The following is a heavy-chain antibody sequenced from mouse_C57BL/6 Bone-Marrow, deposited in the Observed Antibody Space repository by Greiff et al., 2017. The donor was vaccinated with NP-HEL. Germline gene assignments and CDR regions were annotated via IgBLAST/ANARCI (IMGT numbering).Heavy chain of an antibody. CDR3: AREGGSSQYYLDY. Sequence: QVQLQQPGAELVMPGASVKLSCKASGYTFTSYWMHWVKQRPGQGLEWIGEIDPSDSYTNYNQKFKGKSTLTVDKSSSTAYMQLSSLTSEDSAVYYCAREGGSSQYYLDYWGQGTTLTVSS. J-gene: IGHJ2*01. V-gene: IGHV1-69*01. CDR1: GYTFTSYW. CDR2: IDPSDSYT. D-gene: IGHD1-1*01.